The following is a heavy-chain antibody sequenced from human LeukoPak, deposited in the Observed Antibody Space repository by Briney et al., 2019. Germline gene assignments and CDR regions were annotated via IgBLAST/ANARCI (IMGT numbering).Heavy chain of an antibody. J-gene: IGHJ4*02. CDR1: GFTFSRYW. Sequence: GGSLRLSCAASGFTFSRYWMSWVRQPPGKGLEWVANIKQDGSEKYYVDSVKGRFTISRDNAKNSLYLQMNSLRAEDTAVYYCAREGSSWYVGEYYFDYWGQGTLVTVSS. V-gene: IGHV3-7*01. CDR2: IKQDGSEK. D-gene: IGHD6-13*01. CDR3: AREGSSWYVGEYYFDY.